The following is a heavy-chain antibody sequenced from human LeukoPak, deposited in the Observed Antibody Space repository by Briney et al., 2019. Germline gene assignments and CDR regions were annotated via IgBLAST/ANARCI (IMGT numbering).Heavy chain of an antibody. Sequence: ASVKVSCKVSGYTLTELSMHWVRQAPGKGLEWMGGFDPEDGETIYAQKFQGRVTMTEDTSTDTAYMELSSLRSEDTAVYYCATNPDSSGRPEFDYWGQGTLVTVSS. CDR2: FDPEDGET. V-gene: IGHV1-24*01. J-gene: IGHJ4*02. CDR3: ATNPDSSGRPEFDY. D-gene: IGHD6-19*01. CDR1: GYTLTELS.